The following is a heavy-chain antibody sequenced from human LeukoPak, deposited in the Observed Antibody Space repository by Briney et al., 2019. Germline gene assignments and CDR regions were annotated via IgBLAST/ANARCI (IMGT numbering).Heavy chain of an antibody. Sequence: SETLSLTCTVSGGSISSGGYYWSWIRQHPGKGLEWIGYIYYSGSTYYNPSLKSRVTISVDTSKNQFSLKLSSVTAADTAVYYCARGYSYGPYYFDYWGQGTLVTVSS. CDR3: ARGYSYGPYYFDY. CDR2: IYYSGST. V-gene: IGHV4-31*03. D-gene: IGHD5-18*01. CDR1: GGSISSGGYY. J-gene: IGHJ4*02.